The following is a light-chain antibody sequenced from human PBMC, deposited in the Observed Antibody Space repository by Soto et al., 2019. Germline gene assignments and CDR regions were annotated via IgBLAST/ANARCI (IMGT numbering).Light chain of an antibody. J-gene: IGKJ2*01. CDR3: QHNDYLHPT. Sequence: DIQMTQAPSSLSASVGHRVTITCHASSDISNYLNWYQQKPGKAPKLLIYDASNLETGVPSRFSGSGSGTDFTFTISSLQPEDIATYYYQHNDYLHPTCGQGTKLEI. CDR2: DAS. CDR1: SDISNY. V-gene: IGKV1-33*01.